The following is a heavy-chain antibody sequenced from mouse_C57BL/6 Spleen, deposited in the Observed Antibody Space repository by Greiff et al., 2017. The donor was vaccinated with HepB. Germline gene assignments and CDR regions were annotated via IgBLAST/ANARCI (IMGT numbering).Heavy chain of an antibody. Sequence: QVQLQQSGAELVEPGAPVKISCKASGYAFSSYWVNWVKQRPGKGLEWVGQIYPGDGDTKYNGKFKGKATLTADKSSSTAYMQLSSLTSEDSAVYFCARSRYYGSNWFAYWGQGTLVTVSA. CDR2: IYPGDGDT. V-gene: IGHV1-80*01. D-gene: IGHD1-1*01. CDR1: GYAFSSYW. J-gene: IGHJ3*01. CDR3: ARSRYYGSNWFAY.